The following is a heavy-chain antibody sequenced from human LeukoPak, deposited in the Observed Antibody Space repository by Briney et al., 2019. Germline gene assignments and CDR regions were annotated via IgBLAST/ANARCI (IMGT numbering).Heavy chain of an antibody. Sequence: GRSLRLSCAASGFTFDDYAMHWVRQAPGKGLEWVSGISWNSGSIGYADSVKGRFTISRDNAKNSLYLQMSSLRAEDTAVYYCARTIYYYESTSYFSDAFDVWGQGTMVTVSS. CDR2: ISWNSGSI. D-gene: IGHD3-22*01. J-gene: IGHJ3*01. CDR1: GFTFDDYA. V-gene: IGHV3-9*01. CDR3: ARTIYYYESTSYFSDAFDV.